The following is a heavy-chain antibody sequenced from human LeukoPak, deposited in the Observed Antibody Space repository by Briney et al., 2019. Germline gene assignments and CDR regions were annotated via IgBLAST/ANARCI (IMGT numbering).Heavy chain of an antibody. CDR1: GFTFDDYA. D-gene: IGHD3-3*01. V-gene: IGHV3-9*01. CDR2: ISWNSGSI. CDR3: AKDGNYDFYYMDV. J-gene: IGHJ6*03. Sequence: GGSLRLSCAASGFTFDDYAMHWVRQAPGKGLEWVSGISWNSGSIGYADSVKGRFTISRDNAKNSLYLQMNSLRAEDTALYYCAKDGNYDFYYMDVWGKGTTVTVSS.